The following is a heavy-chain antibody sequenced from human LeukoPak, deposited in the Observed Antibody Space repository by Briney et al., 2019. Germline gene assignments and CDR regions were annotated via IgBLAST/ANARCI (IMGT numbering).Heavy chain of an antibody. CDR3: ARDLSVGAGDF. D-gene: IGHD2-21*01. V-gene: IGHV3-33*01. J-gene: IGHJ4*02. Sequence: GRSLRLSCVATGFSFSSYGFHWVRQAPGKGLEWVALIWSDGTRENYADSVKGRFTISRDNFKNTLYLQMTSLRAEDTALYYCARDLSVGAGDFGGQGTLVTVSS. CDR1: GFSFSSYG. CDR2: IWSDGTRE.